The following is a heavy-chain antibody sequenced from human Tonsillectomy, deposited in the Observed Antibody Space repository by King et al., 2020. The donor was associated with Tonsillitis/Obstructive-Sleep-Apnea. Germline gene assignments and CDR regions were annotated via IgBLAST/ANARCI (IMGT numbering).Heavy chain of an antibody. D-gene: IGHD5-24*01. J-gene: IGHJ4*02. V-gene: IGHV3-53*01. CDR1: GFTVSNNY. CDR3: ARDRKEMATNYYFDY. Sequence: VQLVESGGGLIQPGGSLRLSCAASGFTVSNNYMSWVRQAPGKGLEWVSVIDSGGSTYYADSVKGRFTISRDNSKNTLFLQMNSLRAEDTAVYYCARDRKEMATNYYFDYWGQGTLVTVSS. CDR2: IDSGGST.